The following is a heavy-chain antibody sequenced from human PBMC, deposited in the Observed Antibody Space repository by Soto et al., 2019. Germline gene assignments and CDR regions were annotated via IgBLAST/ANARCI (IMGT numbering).Heavy chain of an antibody. CDR2: IYSGDDT. CDR1: GFIVSSKY. J-gene: IGHJ4*02. Sequence: EVPLVESGGGLVQPGGSLRLSCAASGFIVSSKYMSWVRQAPGKGLEWVSVIYSGDDTYYADSVKGRFTISRHNSKNPLYLQMNSLRAEDTAVYYCARGMVRGVSAFDYWGQGTLVTVSS. CDR3: ARGMVRGVSAFDY. D-gene: IGHD3-10*01. V-gene: IGHV3-53*04.